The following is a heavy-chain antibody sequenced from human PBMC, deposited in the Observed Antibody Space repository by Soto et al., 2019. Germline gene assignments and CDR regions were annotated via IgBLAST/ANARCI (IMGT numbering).Heavy chain of an antibody. V-gene: IGHV3-30-3*01. D-gene: IGHD5-12*01. CDR2: ISSDVNYK. CDR1: GFTFSSYA. Sequence: QVQLVEAGGGVVQPGRSLRLSCAASGFTFSSYALHWVRQAPGKGLDWVAVISSDVNYKYYADSVKGRFTITSDHSNNTLYLQMNSLGAEDTAVYYGARQKKRGVWLFAFWGQGTLVTVSS. J-gene: IGHJ4*02. CDR3: ARQKKRGVWLFAF.